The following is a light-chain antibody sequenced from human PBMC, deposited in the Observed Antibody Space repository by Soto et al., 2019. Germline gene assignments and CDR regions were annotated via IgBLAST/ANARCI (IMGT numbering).Light chain of an antibody. CDR2: GAS. Sequence: TQWPCTVSASAADTVTITWRASQSIRNWLAWYQHKPGKAPKLLIYGASSWESGVPSRFSGSGSGTEFTLTIGSLQPEDFATYYCQQYNTSPSTFGQGTKVDIK. CDR1: QSIRNW. J-gene: IGKJ1*01. CDR3: QQYNTSPST. V-gene: IGKV1-5*01.